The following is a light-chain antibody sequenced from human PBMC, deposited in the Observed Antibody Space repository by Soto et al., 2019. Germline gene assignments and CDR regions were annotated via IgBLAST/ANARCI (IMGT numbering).Light chain of an antibody. CDR2: EVS. V-gene: IGLV2-14*01. CDR3: SSYTTVSSPYV. J-gene: IGLJ1*01. Sequence: QSALTQPASVSGSPGQSITISCAGTSSDVGRYNYVSWYQHHPGKAPKLIIYEVSLRPSGVSSRFSGSKSGYTASLTISGLQAEDEADYYCSSYTTVSSPYVFGNGTQLPVL. CDR1: SSDVGRYNY.